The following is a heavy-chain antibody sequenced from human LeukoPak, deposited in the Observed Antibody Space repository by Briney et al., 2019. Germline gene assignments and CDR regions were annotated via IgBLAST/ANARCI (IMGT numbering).Heavy chain of an antibody. J-gene: IGHJ6*02. CDR3: ARAIRGSYYYGMDV. CDR2: ISSSSSYI. V-gene: IGHV3-21*01. D-gene: IGHD3-16*01. CDR1: GFTFSNYA. Sequence: GGSLRLSCAASGFTFSNYAMSWVRQAPGKGLEWVSSISSSSSYIYYADSVKGRFTISRDNAKNSLYLQMNSLRAEDTAVYYCARAIRGSYYYGMDVWGQGTTVTVSS.